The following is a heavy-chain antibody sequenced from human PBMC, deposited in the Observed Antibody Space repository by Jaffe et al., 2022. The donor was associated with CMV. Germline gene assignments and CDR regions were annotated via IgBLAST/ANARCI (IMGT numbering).Heavy chain of an antibody. CDR2: IYWNDDK. D-gene: IGHD3-22*01. Sequence: QITLKESGPTLVKPTQTLTLTCTFSGFSLSTSGVGVGWIRQPPGKALEWLALIYWNDDKRYSPSLKSRLTITKDTSKNQVVLTMTNMDPVDTATYYCAHSGGTYYYDSSGPEGVAFDYWGQGTLVTVSS. J-gene: IGHJ4*02. CDR3: AHSGGTYYYDSSGPEGVAFDY. V-gene: IGHV2-5*01. CDR1: GFSLSTSGVG.